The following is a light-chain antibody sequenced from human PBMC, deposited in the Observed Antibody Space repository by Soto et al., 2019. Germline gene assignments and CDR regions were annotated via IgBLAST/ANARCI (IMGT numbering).Light chain of an antibody. CDR3: QQSYNSPT. CDR1: QTIRTY. J-gene: IGKJ4*01. V-gene: IGKV1-39*01. CDR2: AAS. Sequence: DIQMTQSPSSLSASVGDRVTITCRASQTIRTYLNWYQQKPGKAPTLLIYAASSLQSGVTSRFSGSGSGTDFTLTISSLQPEDFATYYCQQSYNSPTFGGGTKVEI.